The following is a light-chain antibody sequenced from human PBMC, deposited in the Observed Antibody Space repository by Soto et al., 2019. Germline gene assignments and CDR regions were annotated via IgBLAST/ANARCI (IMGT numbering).Light chain of an antibody. CDR2: ASS. J-gene: IGKJ2*01. V-gene: IGKV1-39*01. Sequence: DIQMTQSPSSLSASVGDRVTITCRASQSISRFLNWYQQKPGKAPNLLIYASSSLQSGVQSRFSGSRSGTDSSLTISSVQPEDFGTYYCQQTYNPPYTFGQGTKLEIK. CDR1: QSISRF. CDR3: QQTYNPPYT.